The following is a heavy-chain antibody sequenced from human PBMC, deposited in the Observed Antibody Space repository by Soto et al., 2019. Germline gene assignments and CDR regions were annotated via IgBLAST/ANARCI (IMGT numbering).Heavy chain of an antibody. Sequence: QVQLQQWGAGLLKPSETLSLTCAVYGGSFSGYYWSWIRQPPGKGLEWIGEIHPSGTINYNPSLMSRVTISVDTSKNQFSLDLSSVTAADTALYYCARGTDACKTGNYWGQGTLVTVSS. D-gene: IGHD2-2*01. CDR2: IHPSGTI. CDR3: ARGTDACKTGNY. V-gene: IGHV4-34*01. CDR1: GGSFSGYY. J-gene: IGHJ4*02.